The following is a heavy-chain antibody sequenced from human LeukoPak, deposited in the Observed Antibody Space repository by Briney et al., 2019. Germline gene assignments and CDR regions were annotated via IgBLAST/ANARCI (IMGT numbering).Heavy chain of an antibody. CDR3: ACMTIFGLITKSGFEY. Sequence: GSLTLPCAAPGFPFSDYHMSWIRQAPGKGLEWISYISTIGSTIYYPDSVKGPFIISRNNSKNSLFLQIKSLRADDTASYFCACMTIFGLITKSGFEYWGQGALVTVS. CDR2: ISTIGSTI. CDR1: GFPFSDYH. J-gene: IGHJ4*02. D-gene: IGHD3-3*01. V-gene: IGHV3-11*04.